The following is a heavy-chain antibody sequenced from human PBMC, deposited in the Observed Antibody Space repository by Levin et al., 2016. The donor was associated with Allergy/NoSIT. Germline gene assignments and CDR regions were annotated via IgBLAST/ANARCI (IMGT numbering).Heavy chain of an antibody. D-gene: IGHD2-2*01. CDR3: ARDRSTRRVVPAAIEEYYYYYYGIGR. J-gene: IGHJ6*02. CDR2: ISRSSSYI. CDR1: GFTFTSYS. V-gene: IGHV3-21*01. Sequence: GESLKISCAASGFTFTSYSMNWVRQAPGKGLEWVSSISRSSSYIYYADSVKGRFTISRDNAKNSLYLQMNSLRAEDTAVYYCARDRSTRRVVPAAIEEYYYYYYGIGRLGPRDHGHRLL.